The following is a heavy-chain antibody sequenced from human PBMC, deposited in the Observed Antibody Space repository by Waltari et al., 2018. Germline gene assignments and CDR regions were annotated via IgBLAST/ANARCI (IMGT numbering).Heavy chain of an antibody. CDR2: ISWNSGSI. Sequence: EVQLVESGGGLVRPGRSLRLSCAASGFTFDDYAMHWVRQAPGKGLEWVSGISWNSGSIGYADSVKGRFTISRDNAKNSLYLQMNSLRAEDMALYYCAKATWTNDFQHWGQGTLVTVSS. D-gene: IGHD2-8*01. J-gene: IGHJ1*01. V-gene: IGHV3-9*03. CDR3: AKATWTNDFQH. CDR1: GFTFDDYA.